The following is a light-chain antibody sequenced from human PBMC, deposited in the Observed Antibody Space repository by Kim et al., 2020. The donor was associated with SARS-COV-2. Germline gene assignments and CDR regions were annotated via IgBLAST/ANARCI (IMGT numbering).Light chain of an antibody. J-gene: IGKJ5*01. CDR3: QYYGSSLIT. Sequence: EILLTQSPGTLSLSPGERATLSCRASQSVSSNSLAWYQQKGGQAPRLLIYGASNSATGIPDRFSGRGSATDFTLTISRLEPEDFALYYCQYYGSSLITFGQGTRLEIK. V-gene: IGKV3-20*01. CDR2: GAS. CDR1: QSVSSNS.